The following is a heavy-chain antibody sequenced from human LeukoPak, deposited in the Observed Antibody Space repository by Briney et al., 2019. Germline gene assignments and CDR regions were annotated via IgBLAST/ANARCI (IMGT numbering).Heavy chain of an antibody. CDR1: GYTFTGYY. J-gene: IGHJ4*02. D-gene: IGHD3-22*01. CDR2: INPNSGGT. CDR3: AREEGKVVNNFDY. Sequence: ASVKVSCKASGYTFTGYYMHWVRQAPGQGLEWMGWINPNSGGTNYAQKFQGRVTMTRDTSISTAYMELSRLRSDDTAVYYCAREEGKVVNNFDYWGQGTLVTVSS. V-gene: IGHV1-2*02.